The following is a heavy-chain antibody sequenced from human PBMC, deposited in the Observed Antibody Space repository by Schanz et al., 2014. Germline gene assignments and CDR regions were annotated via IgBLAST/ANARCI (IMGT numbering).Heavy chain of an antibody. J-gene: IGHJ4*02. CDR1: GFNFGHYG. Sequence: QVQLVESGGGLVRPGGSLRLSCVASGFNFGHYGINWVRQAPGKGLEWVAFIRYDGSKQEHGEFAKGRFAITRDTSKNTVSLEMNSLRLEDTAVYYCARDDGGGYNQIDYWGQGALVTVSS. V-gene: IGHV3-30*02. CDR2: IRYDGSKQ. D-gene: IGHD5-12*01. CDR3: ARDDGGGYNQIDY.